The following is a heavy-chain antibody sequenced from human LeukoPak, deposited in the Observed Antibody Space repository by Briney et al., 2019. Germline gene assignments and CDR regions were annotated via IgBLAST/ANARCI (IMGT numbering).Heavy chain of an antibody. J-gene: IGHJ4*02. D-gene: IGHD5-24*01. Sequence: GASVKVSCKASGYTFTGYYIHWVRLAPGQGLEWMGRINPNSGGTNYAQKFQGRVTMTRDTSISTAYMELSRLRSDDTAVYYCARDFKLNYDYWGQGTLVTVSS. CDR2: INPNSGGT. CDR3: ARDFKLNYDY. V-gene: IGHV1-2*06. CDR1: GYTFTGYY.